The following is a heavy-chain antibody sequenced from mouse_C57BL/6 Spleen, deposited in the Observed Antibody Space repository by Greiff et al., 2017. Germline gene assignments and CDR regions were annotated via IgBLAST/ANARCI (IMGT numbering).Heavy chain of an antibody. V-gene: IGHV1-62-2*01. D-gene: IGHD2-4*01. J-gene: IGHJ2*01. CDR1: GYTFTEYT. CDR2: FYPGSGSI. Sequence: QVQLQQSGAELVKPGASVKLSCKASGYTFTEYTIHWVKQRSGQGLEWIGRFYPGSGSIKYNENVKDTATLTVDKSSSTVYMEISSLTSEDSAVYFCARHEDRLRYYFDYWGPGTTLTVSS. CDR3: ARHEDRLRYYFDY.